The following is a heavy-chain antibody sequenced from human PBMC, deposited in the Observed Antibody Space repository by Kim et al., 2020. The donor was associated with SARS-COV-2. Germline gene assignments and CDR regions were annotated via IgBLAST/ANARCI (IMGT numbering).Heavy chain of an antibody. CDR2: ISCSGRT. J-gene: IGHJ5*01. CDR1: GYSIGSSYC. CDR3: ARVRTNNGTLDS. Sequence: SETLSLTCAVSGYSIGSSYCWGWIRQPPGKRLEWIGSISCSGRTYYNPSLKSRFIISVDTSKNQFSLKVNSVSAADTAVYYCARVRTNNGTLDSWSHGPL. D-gene: IGHD1-1*01. V-gene: IGHV4-38-2*01.